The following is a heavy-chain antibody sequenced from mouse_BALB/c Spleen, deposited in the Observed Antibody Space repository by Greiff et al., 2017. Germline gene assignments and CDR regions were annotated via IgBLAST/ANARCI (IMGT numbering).Heavy chain of an antibody. CDR2: ISSGSSTI. J-gene: IGHJ2*01. CDR1: GFTFSSFG. D-gene: IGHD3-1*01. Sequence: EVQGVESGGGLVQPGGSRKLSCAASGFTFSSFGMHWVRQAPEKGLEWVAYISSGSSTIYYADTVKGRFTISRDNPKNTLFLQMTSLRSEDTAMYYCARERDRGYFDYWGQGTTLTVSS. CDR3: ARERDRGYFDY. V-gene: IGHV5-17*02.